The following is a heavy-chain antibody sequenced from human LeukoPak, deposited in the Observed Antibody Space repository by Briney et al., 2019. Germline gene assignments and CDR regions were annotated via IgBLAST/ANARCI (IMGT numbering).Heavy chain of an antibody. Sequence: PSETLSLTCAVYGGSFSGYYWSWIRQPPGKGLEWIGEINHSGSTNYNPSLKSRVTISVDTSKNQFSLKLSSVTAADTAVYYCARGFESRPSMVRGVNQPVDYWGQGTLVTVSS. J-gene: IGHJ4*02. CDR1: GGSFSGYY. CDR3: ARGFESRPSMVRGVNQPVDY. V-gene: IGHV4-34*01. D-gene: IGHD3-10*01. CDR2: INHSGST.